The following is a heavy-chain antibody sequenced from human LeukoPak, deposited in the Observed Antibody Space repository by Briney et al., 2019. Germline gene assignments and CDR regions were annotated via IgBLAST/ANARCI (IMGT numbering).Heavy chain of an antibody. CDR3: ASQDGDYYDSRADFDY. Sequence: HPGGSLRLSCAASGFTFSSYGMHWVRQAPGKGLEWVAVISYDGSNKYYVDSVKGRFTISRDNAKNSLYLQMNSLRAEDTAAYYCASQDGDYYDSRADFDYWGQGTLVTVSS. CDR2: ISYDGSNK. CDR1: GFTFSSYG. V-gene: IGHV3-30*03. J-gene: IGHJ4*02. D-gene: IGHD3-22*01.